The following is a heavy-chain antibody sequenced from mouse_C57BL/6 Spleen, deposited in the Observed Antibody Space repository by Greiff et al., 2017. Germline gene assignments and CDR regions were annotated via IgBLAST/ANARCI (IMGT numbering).Heavy chain of an antibody. J-gene: IGHJ1*03. CDR1: GYTFTDYN. V-gene: IGHV1-18*01. CDR3: ARTITWNWYFDV. Sequence: EVQLQESGPELVKPGASVKIPCKASGYTFTDYNMDWVKQSHGKSLEWIGDIHPNNGGTIYNQKFKGKATLTVDKSSSTAYMELRSLTSEDTAVYYCARTITWNWYFDVWGTGTTVTVSS. CDR2: IHPNNGGT. D-gene: IGHD1-1*01.